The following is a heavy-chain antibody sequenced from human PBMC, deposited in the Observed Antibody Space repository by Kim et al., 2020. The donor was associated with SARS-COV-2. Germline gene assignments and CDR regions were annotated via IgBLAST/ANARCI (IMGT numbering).Heavy chain of an antibody. J-gene: IGHJ6*02. CDR3: ARYQWSRLREVTSSYYGMDV. V-gene: IGHV3-30-3*01. D-gene: IGHD3-10*01. CDR2: IAYDGSSK. CDR1: GFTFSSCA. Sequence: GGSLRLSCAASGFTFSSCAIHWVRQAPGKGLEWVGVIAYDGSSKNYAYSVKGRFTITRDNSKNTLYLQMNSLRAEDTALYYCARYQWSRLREVTSSYYGMDVWGQGTTVTVSS.